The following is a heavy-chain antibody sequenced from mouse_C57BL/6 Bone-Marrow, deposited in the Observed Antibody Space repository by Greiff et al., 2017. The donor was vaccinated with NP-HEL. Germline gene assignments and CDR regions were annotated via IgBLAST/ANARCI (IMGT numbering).Heavy chain of an antibody. Sequence: EVQLVESGGGLVKPGGSLKLSCAASGFTFSSYAMSWVRQTPEKRLEWVATISDGGSYTYYPDNVKGRFTISRDNAKNNLYLQMSHLKSEDTAMYYCARVHYYGSSRYAMDYWGQGTSVTVSS. D-gene: IGHD1-1*01. CDR1: GFTFSSYA. CDR3: ARVHYYGSSRYAMDY. J-gene: IGHJ4*01. CDR2: ISDGGSYT. V-gene: IGHV5-4*01.